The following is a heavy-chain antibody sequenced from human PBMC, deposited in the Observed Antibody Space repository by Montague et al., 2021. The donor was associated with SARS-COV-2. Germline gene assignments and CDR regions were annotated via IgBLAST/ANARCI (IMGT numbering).Heavy chain of an antibody. Sequence: SETLSLTCTVSGGSISSYYWSWIRQPPGKGLEWIGYIYYSGSTNYNPSLKSRVTISIDTSKNQFSLKLSSVTAADTAVYYCVRGFDYWGQGTLVTVSS. V-gene: IGHV4-59*01. CDR3: VRGFDY. CDR1: GGSISSYY. CDR2: IYYSGST. J-gene: IGHJ4*02.